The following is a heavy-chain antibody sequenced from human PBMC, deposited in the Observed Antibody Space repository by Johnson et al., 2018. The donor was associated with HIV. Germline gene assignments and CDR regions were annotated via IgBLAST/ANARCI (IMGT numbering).Heavy chain of an antibody. CDR2: IRYDGSYK. CDR1: GFTFSTYG. CDR3: AKDPVQGVGLDI. V-gene: IGHV3-30*02. J-gene: IGHJ3*02. Sequence: QMQLVESGGGVVQPGGSLRLSCAASGFTFSTYGMYWVRQAPGKGLEWVAFIRYDGSYKYYGDSVKGRFTISRDNSKNTLYMQMNSLRAEDTAVYYCAKDPVQGVGLDIWGQGTMVTVSS. D-gene: IGHD2-8*02.